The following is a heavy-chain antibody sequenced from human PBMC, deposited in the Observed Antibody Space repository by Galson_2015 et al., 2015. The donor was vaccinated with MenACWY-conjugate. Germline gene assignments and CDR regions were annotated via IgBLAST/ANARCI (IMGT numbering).Heavy chain of an antibody. J-gene: IGHJ6*02. D-gene: IGHD3-16*01. CDR2: IKPDGSDI. V-gene: IGHV3-7*03. CDR3: VRWGQTYAMDV. CDR1: RYIFSGYW. Sequence: SLRLSCAASRYIFSGYWMGWVRQAPGKGLDWVANIKPDGSDIECADSVKARITISRDNAQNTLYLQMDSLRVEDTAVYYCVRWGQTYAMDVWAQGPTVTV.